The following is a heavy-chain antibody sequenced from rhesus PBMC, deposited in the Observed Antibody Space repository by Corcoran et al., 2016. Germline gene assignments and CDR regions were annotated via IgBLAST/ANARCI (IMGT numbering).Heavy chain of an antibody. CDR2: IYGNSAST. Sequence: QVQLQQWGEGLVKPSETLSLTCAVYGGSISGYYYWSWIRQPPGKGLEWIGYIYGNSASTNSNPSLKNRVTISKDTSKNQFSLKLSSVTAADTAVYYCARSAAAGTGRYYYGLDSWGQGVVVTVSS. V-gene: IGHV4-73*01. CDR1: GGSISGYYY. D-gene: IGHD6-25*01. J-gene: IGHJ6*01. CDR3: ARSAAAGTGRYYYGLDS.